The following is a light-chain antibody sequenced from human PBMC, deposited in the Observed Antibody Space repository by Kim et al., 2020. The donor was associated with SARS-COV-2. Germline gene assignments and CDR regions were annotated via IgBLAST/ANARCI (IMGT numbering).Light chain of an antibody. CDR1: SSDIGTYNY. CDR3: SSFASSTTWV. J-gene: IGLJ3*02. CDR2: DVA. V-gene: IGLV2-14*04. Sequence: GQSITIACTGTSSDIGTYNYVSWYQQHPGRAPNLVIYDVAKRPSGVSHRFSGSKSGNTASLTISGLQAEDEADYYCSSFASSTTWVFGGGTQLTVL.